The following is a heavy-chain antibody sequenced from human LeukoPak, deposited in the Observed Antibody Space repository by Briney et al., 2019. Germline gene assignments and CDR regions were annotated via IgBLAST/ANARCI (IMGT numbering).Heavy chain of an antibody. CDR2: IIPIFGTA. CDR3: AREGSTSRESYYYYMDV. V-gene: IGHV1-69*05. D-gene: IGHD2-2*01. CDR1: GGTFSSYA. J-gene: IGHJ6*03. Sequence: ASVKVSCKASGGTFSSYAISWVRQAPGQGLEWMGGIIPIFGTANYAQKFQGRVTITTDESTSTAYMELSSLRSEDTGVYYCAREGSTSRESYYYYMDVWGKGTTVTVSS.